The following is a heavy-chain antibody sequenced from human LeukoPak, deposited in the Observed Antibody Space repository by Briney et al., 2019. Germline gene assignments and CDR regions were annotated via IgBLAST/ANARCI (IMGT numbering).Heavy chain of an antibody. CDR1: GYTFTSYG. D-gene: IGHD4-23*01. CDR2: ISAYNGNT. CDR3: ARDLEYGGYRDAFDI. J-gene: IGHJ3*02. V-gene: IGHV1-18*01. Sequence: ASVKVSCKASGYTFTSYGISWVRQAPGQGLEWMGWISAYNGNTNYAQKLQGRVTMTTDTSTSTAYMELRSLRSDDTAVYYCARDLEYGGYRDAFDIWGQGTMVTVSS.